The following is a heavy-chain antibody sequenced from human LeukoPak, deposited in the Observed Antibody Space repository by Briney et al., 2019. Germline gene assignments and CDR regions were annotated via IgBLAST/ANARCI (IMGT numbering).Heavy chain of an antibody. CDR3: AKMSNYYNSLGYYAFDI. CDR1: GFIVNRKY. J-gene: IGHJ3*02. CDR2: IYSGGSA. Sequence: GGSLRLSCAASGFIVNRKYMSWVRQAPGKGLEWVSVIYSGGSADYADSVKGRFTISRDNSKNTLHLQMKSLRAEDTAVYYCAKMSNYYNSLGYYAFDIWGQGTMVTVSS. V-gene: IGHV3-66*01. D-gene: IGHD3-22*01.